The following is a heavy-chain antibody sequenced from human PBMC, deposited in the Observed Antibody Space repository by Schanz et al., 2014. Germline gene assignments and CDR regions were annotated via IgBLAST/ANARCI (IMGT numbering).Heavy chain of an antibody. CDR3: ARDVGRPGHFWYFDL. V-gene: IGHV1-2*02. Sequence: QVQLVQSGSELKKPGASVKVSCKASGYTFTSYSMHWVRQAPGQGLEWMGVTNPNGGAEFAQKFQGRISMTRDTSTTTFYMELSSLTSDDTAVYFCARDVGRPGHFWYFDLWGRGTLVTVSS. CDR1: GYTFTSYS. CDR2: TNPNGGA. D-gene: IGHD1-1*01. J-gene: IGHJ2*01.